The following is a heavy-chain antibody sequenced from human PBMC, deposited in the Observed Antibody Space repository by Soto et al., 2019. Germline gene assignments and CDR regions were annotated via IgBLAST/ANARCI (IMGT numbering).Heavy chain of an antibody. CDR1: GYTFTSYA. J-gene: IGHJ4*02. V-gene: IGHV1-3*01. CDR2: INAGNGNT. Sequence: QVQLVQSGAEVKKPGASVKVSCKASGYTFTSYAMHWVRQAPGQRLEWMGWINAGNGNTKYSQKFQGRDTITRDTSARAADMELSSLRFEDTAVYYCARGPGGPDGPGDYWGRGTLVTVSS. CDR3: ARGPGGPDGPGDY. D-gene: IGHD2-15*01.